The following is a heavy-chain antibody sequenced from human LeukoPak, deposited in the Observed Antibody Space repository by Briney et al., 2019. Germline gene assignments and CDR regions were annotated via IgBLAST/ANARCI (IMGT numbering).Heavy chain of an antibody. V-gene: IGHV1-8*02. CDR2: MNPNSGNT. CDR3: EKKVRDTGTFDY. Sequence: ASVKVSCKASGYSFTTYDINWVRQATGQGLEWMGLMNPNSGNTGYAQGFQGRVTMTRDISISTAYMELNSLTSEDTAVYYCEKKVRDTGTFDYWGQGTLVTVSS. CDR1: GYSFTTYD. D-gene: IGHD5-18*01. J-gene: IGHJ4*02.